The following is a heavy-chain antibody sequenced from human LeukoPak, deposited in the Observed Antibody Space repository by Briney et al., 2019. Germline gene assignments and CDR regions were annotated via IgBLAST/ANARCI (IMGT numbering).Heavy chain of an antibody. D-gene: IGHD6-13*01. V-gene: IGHV3-23*01. Sequence: GGSLRLSCAASGFTLSSYAMTWVRQAPGRGLEWVSSVDGGGGGTYYADSVKGRLTISRDNSKDTLYLQMNGLRAEDTAVYFCAKQSAGSAAWYSLHYDFWGQGTLVTVSS. CDR3: AKQSAGSAAWYSLHYDF. J-gene: IGHJ4*02. CDR2: VDGGGGGT. CDR1: GFTLSSYA.